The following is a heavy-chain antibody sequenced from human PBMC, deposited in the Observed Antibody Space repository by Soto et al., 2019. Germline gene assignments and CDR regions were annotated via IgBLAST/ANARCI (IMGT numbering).Heavy chain of an antibody. CDR2: ISYDGSNK. D-gene: IGHD6-13*01. CDR1: GFTFSSYG. CDR3: RIAPFDY. V-gene: IGHV3-30*03. J-gene: IGHJ4*02. Sequence: QVQLVESGGGVVQPGRSLRLSCAASGFTFSSYGMHWVRQAPGKGLEWVAVISYDGSNKYYADSVKARFTIARDNSKNTLYLQMIGLRPEDTAVYYCRIAPFDYWSQGTLLIVSS.